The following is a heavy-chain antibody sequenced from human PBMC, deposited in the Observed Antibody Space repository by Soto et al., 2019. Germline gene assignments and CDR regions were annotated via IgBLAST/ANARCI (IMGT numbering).Heavy chain of an antibody. CDR3: ARLGYVGEGDF. CDR1: GFTFSRYW. Sequence: EVQLAESGGGLIQPGGSLRLSSATSGFTFSRYWTHWVRQAPGEGLVWVSRISGDGVHTDYAESVKGRFTVSRDIAKSTGYLQMNNLRAEDTAIYYCARLGYVGEGDFWGQGILVTVSS. J-gene: IGHJ4*02. D-gene: IGHD3-16*01. V-gene: IGHV3-74*01. CDR2: ISGDGVHT.